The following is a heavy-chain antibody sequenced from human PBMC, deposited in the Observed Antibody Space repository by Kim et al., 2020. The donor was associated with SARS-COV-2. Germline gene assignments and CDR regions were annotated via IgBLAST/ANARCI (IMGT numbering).Heavy chain of an antibody. D-gene: IGHD3-22*01. CDR3: ARRRHYDSSGYRYYYFGMDV. V-gene: IGHV5-51*01. CDR1: GYSFTDYW. J-gene: IGHJ6*02. Sequence: GESLKISCKGSGYSFTDYWIGWVRQMPGKGLEWMGIIYPGDSDTRYSPSFQGQVTISADKSITTAYLQWSSLEASDTAIYYCARRRHYDSSGYRYYYFGMDVWGQGTTVTVSS. CDR2: IYPGDSDT.